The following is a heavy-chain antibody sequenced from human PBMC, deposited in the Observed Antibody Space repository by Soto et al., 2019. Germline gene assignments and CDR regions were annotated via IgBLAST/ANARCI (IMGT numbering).Heavy chain of an antibody. Sequence: ASVKVSCKASGYTFTGYYMHWVRQAPGQGLEWMGWINPNRGGANYAQKFQGWVTMTRDTSISTAYMELSRLRSDDTAVYYCAREQVGYYGMDVWGQGTTVTVSS. V-gene: IGHV1-2*04. J-gene: IGHJ6*02. CDR1: GYTFTGYY. CDR2: INPNRGGA. D-gene: IGHD1-26*01. CDR3: AREQVGYYGMDV.